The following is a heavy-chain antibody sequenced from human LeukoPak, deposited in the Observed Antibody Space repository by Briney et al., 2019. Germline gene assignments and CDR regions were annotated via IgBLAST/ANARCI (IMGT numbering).Heavy chain of an antibody. D-gene: IGHD5-18*01. J-gene: IGHJ4*02. CDR3: ARDRLRGYSYGEIDY. Sequence: PGGSLRLSCAASGFTFSSYAMHWVRQAPGKGLEWVAVISYDGSNKYYADSVEGRFTISRDNSKNTLYLQMNSLRAEDTAVYYCARDRLRGYSYGEIDYWGQGTLVTVSS. CDR2: ISYDGSNK. CDR1: GFTFSSYA. V-gene: IGHV3-30-3*01.